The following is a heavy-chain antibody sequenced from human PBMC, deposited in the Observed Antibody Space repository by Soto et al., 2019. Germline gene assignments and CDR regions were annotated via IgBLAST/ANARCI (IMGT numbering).Heavy chain of an antibody. CDR2: IYHSGNI. J-gene: IGHJ4*02. CDR3: ARTYGRNFDY. CDR1: GGSISSGGYS. Sequence: SETLSLTCAVSGGSISSGGYSWSWIRQPPGKGLEWIGYIYHSGNIYYNPSLKSRVTISVDRSKNQFSLKLSSVTAADTALYYCARTYGRNFDYWGQGTLVTVSS. D-gene: IGHD1-7*01. V-gene: IGHV4-30-2*02.